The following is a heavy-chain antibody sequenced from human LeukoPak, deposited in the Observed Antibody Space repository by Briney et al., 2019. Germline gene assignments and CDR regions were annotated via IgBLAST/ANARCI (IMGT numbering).Heavy chain of an antibody. CDR3: ARSEYYYGSGSYHEFDY. D-gene: IGHD3-10*01. Sequence: ASVKVSCKASGYTFTSYGISWVRQAPGQGLEWMGWISAYNGNTNYAQKLQGRVTMTTDTSTSTAYMELRSLRSDDTAVYYCARSEYYYGSGSYHEFDYWGQGTLVTVSS. J-gene: IGHJ4*02. CDR2: ISAYNGNT. V-gene: IGHV1-18*01. CDR1: GYTFTSYG.